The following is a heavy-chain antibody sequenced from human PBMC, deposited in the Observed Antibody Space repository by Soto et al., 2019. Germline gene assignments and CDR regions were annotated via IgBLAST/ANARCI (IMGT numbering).Heavy chain of an antibody. V-gene: IGHV1-69*12. CDR1: GGTFSSYA. CDR2: IVHIVDTS. Sequence: QVQLVQAGAELRQPASSVKVSCKTSGGTFSSYAISWVRPAPGQGLECMGGIVHIVDTSTYAQKFQGRVTITADESTSTVYMELSSLRSDDTAVYYCVRVVAIRADPDNWGQGTLVTVSS. D-gene: IGHD2-15*01. CDR3: VRVVAIRADPDN. J-gene: IGHJ4*02.